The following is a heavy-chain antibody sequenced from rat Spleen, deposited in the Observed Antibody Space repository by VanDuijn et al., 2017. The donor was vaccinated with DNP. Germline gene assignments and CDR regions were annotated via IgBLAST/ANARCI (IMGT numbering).Heavy chain of an antibody. Sequence: EVQLVESGGGLVQPGRSLKLSCAVSGFTFNNYGMAWVRQAPTKGLEWVASTSTGGGDTFYRDSVKGRFTISRDNTKNIQYLQMDSLRSEDTATYYCARRYYDGYYYAMDAWGQGTTVTVSS. CDR1: GFTFNNYG. CDR3: ARRYYDGYYYAMDA. CDR2: TSTGGGDT. J-gene: IGHJ4*01. D-gene: IGHD1-12*03. V-gene: IGHV5S13*01.